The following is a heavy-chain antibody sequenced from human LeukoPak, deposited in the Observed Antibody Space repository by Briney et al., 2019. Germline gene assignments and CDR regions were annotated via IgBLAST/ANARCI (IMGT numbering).Heavy chain of an antibody. D-gene: IGHD3-16*01. CDR1: GFTFSSYW. Sequence: PGGSLRLSCAASGFTFSSYWMSWVRQAPGKGLEWVANIKQDGSEKYYVDSVKGRFTISRDNAKNSLYLQMNSPRAEDTAVYYCARVGFFGGVTNFDYWGQGTLVTVSS. V-gene: IGHV3-7*01. J-gene: IGHJ4*02. CDR3: ARVGFFGGVTNFDY. CDR2: IKQDGSEK.